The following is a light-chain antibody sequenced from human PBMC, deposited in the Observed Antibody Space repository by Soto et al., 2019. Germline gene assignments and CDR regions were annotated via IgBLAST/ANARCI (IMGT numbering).Light chain of an antibody. J-gene: IGKJ3*01. Sequence: EIVMTQSPATLSVSPGDRATLSCRASQSVSNNLAWYQQKPGQAPRLLIYGASTRATGIPARFSGSGSGTEFTLTISSLQSEDIAFYYCQQYHDWPHLLTFGPGTKVDIK. CDR2: GAS. CDR1: QSVSNN. CDR3: QQYHDWPHLLT. V-gene: IGKV3-15*01.